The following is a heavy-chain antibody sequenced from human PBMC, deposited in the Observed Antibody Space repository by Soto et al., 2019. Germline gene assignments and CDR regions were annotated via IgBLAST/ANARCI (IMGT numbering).Heavy chain of an antibody. CDR1: GYMFTTYG. Sequence: QVQLVQSGGEVKKPGASVEVSCRTSGYMFTTYGMSWVRQAPGQGLEWMAWISASNGNKKYAQKFQGRVTMPPDTSTSTVSMELRNLTSDDTGPYFCARTGGGMAARPLEYWGQGTLVTVSS. CDR2: ISASNGNK. V-gene: IGHV1-18*04. CDR3: ARTGGGMAARPLEY. J-gene: IGHJ4*02. D-gene: IGHD6-6*01.